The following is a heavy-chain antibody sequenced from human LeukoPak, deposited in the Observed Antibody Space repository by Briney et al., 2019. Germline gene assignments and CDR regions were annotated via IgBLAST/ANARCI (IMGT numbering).Heavy chain of an antibody. J-gene: IGHJ4*02. D-gene: IGHD4-17*01. CDR1: GGTFSSYA. Sequence: SAKVSCKASGGTFSSYAISWVRQAPGQGLEWMGGIIPIFGTANYAQKFQGRVTITADESTSTAYMELSSLRSEDTAVYYCARERSHGDRTGGIVDYWGQGTLVTVSS. CDR3: ARERSHGDRTGGIVDY. V-gene: IGHV1-69*13. CDR2: IIPIFGTA.